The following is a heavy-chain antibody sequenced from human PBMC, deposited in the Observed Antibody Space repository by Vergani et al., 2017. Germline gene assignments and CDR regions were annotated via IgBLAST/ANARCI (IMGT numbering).Heavy chain of an antibody. CDR3: AKAASHSSGWYPNWFDP. D-gene: IGHD6-19*01. CDR2: ISYDGSNK. CDR1: GFTFSSYA. Sequence: QVQLVESGGGVVQPGRSLRLSCAASGFTFSSYAMHWVRQAPGKGLEWVAVISYDGSNKYYADSVKGRFTISRDNSKNTLYLQMNSLRAEDTAVYYCAKAASHSSGWYPNWFDPWGQGTLVTVSS. V-gene: IGHV3-30*04. J-gene: IGHJ5*02.